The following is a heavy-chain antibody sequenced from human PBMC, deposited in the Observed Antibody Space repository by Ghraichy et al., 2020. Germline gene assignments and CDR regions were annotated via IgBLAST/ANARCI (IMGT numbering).Heavy chain of an antibody. CDR1: GFTFSSYA. J-gene: IGHJ4*02. V-gene: IGHV3-23*01. D-gene: IGHD4-23*01. Sequence: GGSLRLSCAASGFTFSSYAMSWVRQAPGKGLEWVSAISGSGGSTYYADSVKGRFTISRDNSKNTLYLQMNSLRAEDTAVYYCAKDHRVYGGKPHYFDYWGQGTLVTVSS. CDR3: AKDHRVYGGKPHYFDY. CDR2: ISGSGGST.